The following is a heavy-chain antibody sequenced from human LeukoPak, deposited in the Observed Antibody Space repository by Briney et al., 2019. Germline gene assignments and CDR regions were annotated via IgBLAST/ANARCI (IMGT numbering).Heavy chain of an antibody. CDR1: GFTFSSYS. CDR3: ARDGSGRFDY. D-gene: IGHD3-10*01. Sequence: GVSLRLSCAASGFTFSSYSMHWVRQAPGKGLEWVSSISSSSYIYYADAVKGRFTIPRDNAKNSLYLQMNSLRAEDTAVYYCARDGSGRFDYWGQGTLVTVSS. CDR2: ISSSSYI. J-gene: IGHJ4*02. V-gene: IGHV3-21*01.